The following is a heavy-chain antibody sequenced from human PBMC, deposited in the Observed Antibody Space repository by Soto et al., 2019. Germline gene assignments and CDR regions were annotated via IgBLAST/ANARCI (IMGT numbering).Heavy chain of an antibody. V-gene: IGHV1-3*05. CDR3: ARDPSYYGMDV. Sequence: QVQLVQSGAAEKKPGASVKVSCKASGYTFTSYAMHWVRQAPGQRLEWMGWINAGNGNTQYSQKFQGRVTITRDTSASTAYMELSSLRAEDTAVYYCARDPSYYGMDVWGQGTTVTVSS. J-gene: IGHJ6*02. CDR2: INAGNGNT. CDR1: GYTFTSYA.